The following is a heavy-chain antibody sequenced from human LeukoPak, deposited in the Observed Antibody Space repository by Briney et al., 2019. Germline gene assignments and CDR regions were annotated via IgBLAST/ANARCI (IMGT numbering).Heavy chain of an antibody. CDR1: GHSFTSYW. Sequence: GESLKISCKGSGHSFTSYWIGWVRQMPGKGLEWMGIIYPGDSDTRYSPSFQGQVTISADKSISTAYLQWSSLKASDTAMYYCARQKDSGGSGYYYYYYGMDVWGQGTTVTVSS. V-gene: IGHV5-51*01. J-gene: IGHJ6*02. CDR2: IYPGDSDT. CDR3: ARQKDSGGSGYYYYYYGMDV. D-gene: IGHD3-22*01.